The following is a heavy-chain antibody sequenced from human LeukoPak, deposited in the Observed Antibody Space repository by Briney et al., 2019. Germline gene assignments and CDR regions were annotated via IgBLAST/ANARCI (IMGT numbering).Heavy chain of an antibody. V-gene: IGHV4-59*01. CDR2: ISYSGKS. CDR1: GGSMSDYY. J-gene: IGHJ4*02. D-gene: IGHD1-1*01. Sequence: SETLPLTCTVSGGSMSDYYWGCIRQPPGKGLEWIGYISYSGKSNSNPSLKSRVTISVDMSKNQFSLKLASVTAADTAVYYCVRVGRSLHWNPDFWGLGTLVTVSS. CDR3: VRVGRSLHWNPDF.